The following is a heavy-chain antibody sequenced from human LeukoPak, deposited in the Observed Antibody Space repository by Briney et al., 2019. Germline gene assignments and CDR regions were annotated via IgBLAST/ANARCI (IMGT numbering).Heavy chain of an antibody. CDR2: IYHSGST. V-gene: IGHV4-4*02. J-gene: IGHJ5*02. D-gene: IGHD3-10*01. CDR3: ARRYYYGSGCYYNVGWFDP. Sequence: SGTLSLTCAVSGGSISSSNWWSWVRQPPGKGLEWIGEIYHSGSTNYNPSLKSRVTISVDKSKNQFSLKLSSVTAADTAVYYCARRYYYGSGCYYNVGWFDPWGQGTLVTVSS. CDR1: GGSISSSNW.